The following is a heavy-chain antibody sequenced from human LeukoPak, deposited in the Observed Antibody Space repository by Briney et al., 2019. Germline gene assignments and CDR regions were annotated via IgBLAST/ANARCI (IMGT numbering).Heavy chain of an antibody. Sequence: SETLSLTCTVSGDSISSSSYYWGWIRQPPGKGLEWIGSIYYSGSIYYNPSLQSRVTKSVDTSKNQFSLKLSSVAAADTAVYYCARDDGDYQNYWYFDLWGRGTLVTVSS. D-gene: IGHD4-17*01. CDR1: GDSISSSSYY. CDR3: ARDDGDYQNYWYFDL. V-gene: IGHV4-39*07. CDR2: IYYSGSI. J-gene: IGHJ2*01.